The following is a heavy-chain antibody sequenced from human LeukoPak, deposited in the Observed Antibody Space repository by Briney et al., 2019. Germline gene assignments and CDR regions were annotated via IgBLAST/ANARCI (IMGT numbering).Heavy chain of an antibody. D-gene: IGHD4-17*01. CDR2: ISYDGSNK. CDR3: ARDLGYGDYGMDV. Sequence: GGSLRLSCAASGFTFSSYAMHWVRQAPGKGLEWVAVISYDGSNKYYADSVKGRFTISRDNSKNTLYLQMNSLRAEDTAVYYCARDLGYGDYGMDVWGQGTTVTVSS. CDR1: GFTFSSYA. V-gene: IGHV3-30-3*01. J-gene: IGHJ6*02.